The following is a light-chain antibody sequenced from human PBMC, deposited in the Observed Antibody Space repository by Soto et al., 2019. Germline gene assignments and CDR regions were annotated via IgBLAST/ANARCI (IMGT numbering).Light chain of an antibody. CDR2: VAS. J-gene: IGKJ4*01. CDR1: QNINKY. CDR3: QQSYSSRLT. Sequence: DIQMTQSPSSLSASVGDRVTITCRASQNINKYLNWYQQKPGKAPKVLILVASSLESGVPSRFSGSGSGTDFTLTISSLQPEDFATYYCQQSYSSRLTFGAGTKVEIK. V-gene: IGKV1-39*01.